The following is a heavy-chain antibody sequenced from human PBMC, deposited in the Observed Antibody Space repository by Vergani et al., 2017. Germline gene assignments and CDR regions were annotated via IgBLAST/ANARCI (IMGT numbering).Heavy chain of an antibody. CDR2: INPSGGST. V-gene: IGHV1-46*01. Sequence: QVQLVQSGAEVKKPGASVKVSCKASGYTFTSHYIHWVRQAPGQGLEWMGIINPSGGSTSYAQRFQGSVTMTRDTSTSTVYMELSSLRSEDTAVYYCARDTALTFVNIVAQQPLFDYWGQGTLVTVSS. J-gene: IGHJ4*02. CDR1: GYTFTSHY. D-gene: IGHD5-12*01. CDR3: ARDTALTFVNIVAQQPLFDY.